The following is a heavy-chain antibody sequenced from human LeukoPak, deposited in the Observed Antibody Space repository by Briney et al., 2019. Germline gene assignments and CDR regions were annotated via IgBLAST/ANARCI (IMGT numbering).Heavy chain of an antibody. D-gene: IGHD1-26*01. CDR3: ARAVSYRTFDY. CDR2: IYSGGST. V-gene: IGHV3-66*02. J-gene: IGHJ4*02. CDR1: GFTVSSNY. Sequence: PGGSLRLSCAASGFTVSSNYMSWVRQAPGKGLEWVSVIYSGGSTYYADSVKGRFTISRDNSKNTLYLQMNSLRAEDTAVYYCARAVSYRTFDYWGQGTLVTVSS.